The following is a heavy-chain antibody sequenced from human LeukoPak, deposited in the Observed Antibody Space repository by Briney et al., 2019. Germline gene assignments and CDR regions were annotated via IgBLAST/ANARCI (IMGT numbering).Heavy chain of an antibody. CDR2: INHSGST. CDR3: ARVGSGSYCDLFDY. V-gene: IGHV4-34*01. J-gene: IGHJ4*02. CDR1: GGSFSGYY. Sequence: SETLSLTCAVYGGSFSGYYWSWIRQPPGKGLEWIGEINHSGSTNYNPSLKSRVTISVDTSKNQFSLKLSSVTAADTAVYYCARVGSGSYCDLFDYWGQGTLVTVSS. D-gene: IGHD1-26*01.